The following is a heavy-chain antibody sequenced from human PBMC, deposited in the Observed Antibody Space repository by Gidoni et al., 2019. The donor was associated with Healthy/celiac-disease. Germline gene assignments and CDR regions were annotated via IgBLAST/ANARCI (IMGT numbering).Heavy chain of an antibody. CDR1: GFAFSSSV. Sequence: QVQLVESGGGVVQPGRSLRLSCAASGFAFSSSVMHWVRRAPGKGLEWVAVIWHDGTNKNYADSVKGRFTISRDNFKSTLYLQMNSLRAEDTAVYYCATEKAGSGFFDYWGQGTLVTVSS. CDR2: IWHDGTNK. D-gene: IGHD5-12*01. J-gene: IGHJ4*02. V-gene: IGHV3-33*03. CDR3: ATEKAGSGFFDY.